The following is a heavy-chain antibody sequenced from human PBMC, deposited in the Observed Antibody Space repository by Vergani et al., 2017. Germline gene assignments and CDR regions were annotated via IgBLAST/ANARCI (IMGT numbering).Heavy chain of an antibody. CDR3: ARETDTGSSVSYNYYAMDV. CDR2: MSSGDSI. V-gene: IGHV3-11*04. D-gene: IGHD3-9*01. Sequence: QVQLVESGGGVVQPGRSLRLSCAASGFPFSDHYMSWVRQAPGKGLEWISYMSSGDSISYADSVKGRFTVSRDNTKNTLYLQMNSLRAEDTAVYYCARETDTGSSVSYNYYAMDVWGQGTTVSVSS. J-gene: IGHJ6*02. CDR1: GFPFSDHY.